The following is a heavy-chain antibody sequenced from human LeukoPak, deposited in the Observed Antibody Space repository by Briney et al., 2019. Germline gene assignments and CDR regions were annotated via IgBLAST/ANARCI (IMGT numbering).Heavy chain of an antibody. J-gene: IGHJ4*02. CDR3: AKVVGYYDSSGYLDY. D-gene: IGHD3-22*01. Sequence: GGSLRLSCAASGFTFSSYAMSWVRQAPGKGLEWVSAISGSGASTYYADSVKGRFTISRDNSKNTLYLQMNSLRAEDTAVYYCAKVVGYYDSSGYLDYWGQGTLVTVSS. V-gene: IGHV3-23*01. CDR2: ISGSGAST. CDR1: GFTFSSYA.